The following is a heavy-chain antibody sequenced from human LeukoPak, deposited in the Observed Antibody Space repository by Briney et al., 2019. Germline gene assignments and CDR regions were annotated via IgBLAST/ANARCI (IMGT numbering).Heavy chain of an antibody. D-gene: IGHD3-3*01. CDR1: GYTFTSYD. CDR2: MNPNSGNT. J-gene: IGHJ5*02. V-gene: IGHV1-8*03. CDR3: ARGEDYDFWSGYAT. Sequence: GASVKVSCKASGYTFTSYDINWVRQATGQGLEWMGWMNPNSGNTGYVQKFQGRVTITRNTSISTAYMELSSLRSEDTAVYYCARGEDYDFWSGYATWGQGTLVTVSS.